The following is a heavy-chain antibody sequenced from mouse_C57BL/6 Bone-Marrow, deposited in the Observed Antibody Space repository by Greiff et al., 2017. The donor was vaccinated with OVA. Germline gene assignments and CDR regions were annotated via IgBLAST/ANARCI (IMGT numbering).Heavy chain of an antibody. J-gene: IGHJ2*01. V-gene: IGHV1-69*01. Sequence: VQLQQPGAELVMPGASVKLSCKASGYTFTSYWMHWVKQRPGQGLEWIGEIDPSDSYTNYNQKFKGKSTLTVDKSSSTAYMQLSSLTSEDSAVYYCARTGGLSRDFDYWGQGTTLTVSS. CDR1: GYTFTSYW. CDR3: ARTGGLSRDFDY. CDR2: IDPSDSYT. D-gene: IGHD2-2*01.